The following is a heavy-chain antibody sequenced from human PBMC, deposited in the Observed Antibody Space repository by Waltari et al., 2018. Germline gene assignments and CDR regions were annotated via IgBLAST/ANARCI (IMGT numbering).Heavy chain of an antibody. D-gene: IGHD1-7*01. J-gene: IGHJ4*02. CDR2: IKQDGSEK. Sequence: EVQLVESGGGLVQPGGSLRLSCAASGFTFSSYWMSWVRQAPGKGREWVSNIKQDGSEKYYVDSVKGRFTISRDNAKNSLYLQMNSLRAEDTAVYYCARDCITGTACIDYWGQGTLVTVSS. CDR1: GFTFSSYW. V-gene: IGHV3-7*01. CDR3: ARDCITGTACIDY.